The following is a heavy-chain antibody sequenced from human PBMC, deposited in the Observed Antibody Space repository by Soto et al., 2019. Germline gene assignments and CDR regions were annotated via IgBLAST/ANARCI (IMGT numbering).Heavy chain of an antibody. Sequence: ESGGGVVQPGRSLRLSCAASGFTFSSYGMHWVRQAPGKGLEWVAVIWYDGSNKYYADSVKGRFTISRDNSKNTLYLQMNSLRAEDTAVYYCARDRDYGDYVPLDYWGQGTLVTVSS. V-gene: IGHV3-33*01. CDR2: IWYDGSNK. CDR3: ARDRDYGDYVPLDY. D-gene: IGHD4-17*01. J-gene: IGHJ4*02. CDR1: GFTFSSYG.